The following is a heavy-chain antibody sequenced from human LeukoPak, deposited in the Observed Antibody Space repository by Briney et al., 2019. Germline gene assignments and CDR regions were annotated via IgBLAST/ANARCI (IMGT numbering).Heavy chain of an antibody. CDR3: ARDEITGTTDY. D-gene: IGHD1-7*01. CDR2: IYTSGST. Sequence: PSETLSLTCTVSGGSISSHFWSWIRQPAGKGLEWIGRIYTSGSTNYNPSLKSRVTISVDTSKNQFSLKLSSVTAADTAVYYCARDEITGTTDYWGQGTLVTVSS. V-gene: IGHV4-4*07. J-gene: IGHJ4*02. CDR1: GGSISSHF.